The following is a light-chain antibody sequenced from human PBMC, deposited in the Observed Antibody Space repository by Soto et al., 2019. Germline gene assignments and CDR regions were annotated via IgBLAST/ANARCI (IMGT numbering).Light chain of an antibody. Sequence: QSALTQPASVSGSPGQSITISCTGTSSDVGGYNYVSWFQQHPDKVPKLMIYEVSNRPSGVSSRFSASKSGNTASLTVSGLQAEDEADYYCSSFVAGNNYWVFGGGTKVTVL. CDR2: EVS. CDR1: SSDVGGYNY. V-gene: IGLV2-14*01. J-gene: IGLJ3*02. CDR3: SSFVAGNNYWV.